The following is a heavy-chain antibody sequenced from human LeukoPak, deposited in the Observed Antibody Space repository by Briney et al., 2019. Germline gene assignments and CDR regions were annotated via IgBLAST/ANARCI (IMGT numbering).Heavy chain of an antibody. CDR2: IYTDGSVA. V-gene: IGHV3-74*03. J-gene: IGHJ4*02. Sequence: PGGPLRLSCAGSGFTFSSYWMHWVRQAPGKGLVWVSTIYTDGSVAQYADSVKGRFTISRDNAKNTLYLQMNTLRVEDAAVYYCARDLYHGSDEWGQGTLVTVSS. CDR3: ARDLYHGSDE. D-gene: IGHD3-10*01. CDR1: GFTFSSYW.